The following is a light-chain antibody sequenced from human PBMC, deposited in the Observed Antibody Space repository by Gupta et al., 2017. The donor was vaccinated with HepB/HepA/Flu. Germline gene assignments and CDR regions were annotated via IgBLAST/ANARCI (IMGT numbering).Light chain of an antibody. CDR2: SNN. CDR3: AAWEDSLNGRV. CDR1: SSNIGSNT. J-gene: IGLJ3*02. Sequence: QSVLTQPPSASGTPGQRVTISCSGSSSNIGSNTVNWYQQLPGTAPKLRIYSNNQRPSGVPDRFSGSKSGTSASLAISGLQAEDEADYYCAAWEDSLNGRVFGGGTKLTVL. V-gene: IGLV1-44*01.